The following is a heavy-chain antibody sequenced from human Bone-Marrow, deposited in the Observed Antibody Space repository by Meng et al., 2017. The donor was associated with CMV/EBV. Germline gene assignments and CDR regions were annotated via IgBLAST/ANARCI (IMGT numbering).Heavy chain of an antibody. D-gene: IGHD3-22*01. CDR2: IGTSGSTI. J-gene: IGHJ3*02. Sequence: GESLKISCEASGFTFSDYYMTWIRQAPGKGLEWVSYIGTSGSTIYYADSVKGRFTISRDNAKNSLYLQMNSLRAEDTAVYYCAIYYDSSGLKVDAFDIWGQGTMVTVSS. V-gene: IGHV3-11*01. CDR1: GFTFSDYY. CDR3: AIYYDSSGLKVDAFDI.